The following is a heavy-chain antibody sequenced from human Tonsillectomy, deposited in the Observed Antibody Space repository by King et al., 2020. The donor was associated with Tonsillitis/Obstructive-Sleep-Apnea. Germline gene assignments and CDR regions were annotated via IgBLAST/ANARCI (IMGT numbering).Heavy chain of an antibody. CDR2: INWNGDRS. CDR3: ATGLGTDF. CDR1: GFTFDDFD. J-gene: IGHJ4*02. D-gene: IGHD1-1*01. Sequence: VQLVESGGTVVRPGGSLRLSCAASGFTFDDFDMNWVRQAPGKGLEWVSRINWNGDRSGYADSVLGRFTISRDNAKNSLYLQMTDLRAEDTALYYCATGLGTDFWGQGTPVTASS. V-gene: IGHV3-20*04.